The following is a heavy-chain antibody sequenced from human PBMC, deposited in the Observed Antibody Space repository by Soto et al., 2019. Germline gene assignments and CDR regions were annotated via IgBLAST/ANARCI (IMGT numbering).Heavy chain of an antibody. CDR2: INHSGST. Sequence: SETLSLTCAVYGGSFSGYYWTWIRQPPGTGLEWIGEINHSGSTNYNPSLKSRVTISVDTSKNQFSLKLTSVTAADPAVYYCARDKIPGLFDYWGEGTLVTVSS. J-gene: IGHJ4*02. D-gene: IGHD1-1*01. CDR3: ARDKIPGLFDY. V-gene: IGHV4-34*01. CDR1: GGSFSGYY.